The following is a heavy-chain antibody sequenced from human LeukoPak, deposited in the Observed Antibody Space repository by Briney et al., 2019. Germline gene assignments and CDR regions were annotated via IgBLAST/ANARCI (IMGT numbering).Heavy chain of an antibody. J-gene: IGHJ6*02. V-gene: IGHV3-23*01. D-gene: IGHD1-26*01. CDR2: ISGSGGST. Sequence: GGSLRLSCAASGFTFSGYAMSWVRQAPGKGLEWVSAISGSGGSTYYADSVKGRFTISRDNSKNTLYLQMNSLRAEDTAVYYCAKTGDSNTYYYGMDVWGQGTTVTVSS. CDR1: GFTFSGYA. CDR3: AKTGDSNTYYYGMDV.